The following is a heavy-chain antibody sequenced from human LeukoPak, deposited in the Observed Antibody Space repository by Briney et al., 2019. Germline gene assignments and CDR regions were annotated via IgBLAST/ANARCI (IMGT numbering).Heavy chain of an antibody. CDR1: GFTFRSYT. J-gene: IGHJ4*02. D-gene: IGHD6-19*01. V-gene: IGHV3-21*04. Sequence: GGSLRLSCAASGFTFRSYTMNWVRQAPGKGLEWVSSITSSGIYIYYADSVKGRFTISRDNAKNSLYLQMNSLRAEDTALYYCAKTGSRAGTWYYFDYWGQGTLVTVSS. CDR3: AKTGSRAGTWYYFDY. CDR2: ITSSGIYI.